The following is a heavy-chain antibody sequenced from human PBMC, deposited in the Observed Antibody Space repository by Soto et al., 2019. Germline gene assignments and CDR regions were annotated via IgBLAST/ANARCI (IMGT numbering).Heavy chain of an antibody. Sequence: GGSLRLSCSASGFTFSDENMSWVRQVPGKGMEWVSGISGGGSYIFYADSVQGRFSISRDNPKNSLFLEMNSLRVEDTAVYYCARDSDCHSTSCFFPPHVWGQGTTVTVSS. J-gene: IGHJ6*02. D-gene: IGHD2-2*01. CDR3: ARDSDCHSTSCFFPPHV. V-gene: IGHV3-21*06. CDR1: GFTFSDEN. CDR2: ISGGGSYI.